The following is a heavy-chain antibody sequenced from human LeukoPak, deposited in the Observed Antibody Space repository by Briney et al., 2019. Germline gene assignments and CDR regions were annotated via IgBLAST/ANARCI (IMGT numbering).Heavy chain of an antibody. Sequence: GGSLRLSCAASGFTFSSYGMHWVRQAPGKGLEWVAVISYDVGKKYYADSVKGRFTISRDNSKNTLYLQMNSLRSEDTAVYYCAREAITIFGVVRTQTTYGPHRFDPWGQGTLVTVSS. J-gene: IGHJ5*02. CDR3: AREAITIFGVVRTQTTYGPHRFDP. CDR2: ISYDVGKK. D-gene: IGHD3-3*01. CDR1: GFTFSSYG. V-gene: IGHV3-30*03.